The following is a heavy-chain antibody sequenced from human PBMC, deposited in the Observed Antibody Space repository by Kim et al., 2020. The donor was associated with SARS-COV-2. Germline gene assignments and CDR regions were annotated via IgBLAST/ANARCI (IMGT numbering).Heavy chain of an antibody. J-gene: IGHJ5*02. V-gene: IGHV1-69*04. D-gene: IGHD2-2*01. CDR2: IIPILGIA. CDR1: GGTFSSYA. Sequence: SVKVSCKASGGTFSSYAISWVRQAPGQGLEWMGRIIPILGIANYAQKFQGRVTITADKSTSTAYMELSSLRSEDTAVYYCAREGSPAAAFDPWGQGTLVTVSS. CDR3: AREGSPAAAFDP.